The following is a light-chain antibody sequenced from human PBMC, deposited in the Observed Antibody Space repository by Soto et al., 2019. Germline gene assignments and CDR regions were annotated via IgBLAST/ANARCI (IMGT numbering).Light chain of an antibody. CDR2: DAS. Sequence: DIQMTQSPSTLSASVGDSVTITCRASQSISTWLAWYQQKPGKAPNLLIYDASSLKSGVPSRFSGSGSGTEFTLTFTGLQPDDFATFYCQQYSSYSKTCGQGSKVEIK. V-gene: IGKV1-5*01. CDR3: QQYSSYSKT. CDR1: QSISTW. J-gene: IGKJ1*01.